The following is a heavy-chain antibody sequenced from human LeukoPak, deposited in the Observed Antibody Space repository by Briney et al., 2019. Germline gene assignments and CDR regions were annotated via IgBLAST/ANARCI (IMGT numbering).Heavy chain of an antibody. CDR3: ARMSHLGYCSGGSCYPDV. V-gene: IGHV2-70*11. D-gene: IGHD2-15*01. Sequence: SGPTLVNPTQTLTLTCTFSGFSLSTSGMCVSWIRQPPVKALEWLARIDWDDDTYYTTSLKTRLTISKDTSKNQVVLTMTNMDPVDTATYYCARMSHLGYCSGGSCYPDVWGQGTTVTVSS. CDR2: IDWDDDT. CDR1: GFSLSTSGMC. J-gene: IGHJ6*02.